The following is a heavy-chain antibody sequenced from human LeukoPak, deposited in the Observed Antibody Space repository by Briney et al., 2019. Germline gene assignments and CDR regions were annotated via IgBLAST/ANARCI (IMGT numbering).Heavy chain of an antibody. Sequence: GGSLRLSCAASGFTFSSYAMNWVRQAPGKGLEWVAYIKQDGSEKYYVDSVKGRFTISRDNAENSLYLQMNSLRAEDTALYHCARGTGDYYYDSSAFDYWGQGTLVTVSS. CDR2: IKQDGSEK. CDR1: GFTFSSYA. D-gene: IGHD3-22*01. V-gene: IGHV3-7*03. CDR3: ARGTGDYYYDSSAFDY. J-gene: IGHJ4*02.